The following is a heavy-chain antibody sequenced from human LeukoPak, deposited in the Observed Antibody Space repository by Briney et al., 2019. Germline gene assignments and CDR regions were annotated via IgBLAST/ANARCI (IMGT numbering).Heavy chain of an antibody. J-gene: IGHJ3*02. CDR2: IRPIADTT. CDR1: GYTFTSYY. Sequence: RRASVKVSCKASGYTFTSYYMHWVRQAPGLGLEWMGIIRPIADTTTYSQKFQGRVTMTRDMSTSTVYMELSSLRSEDTALYYCARDVPYCGGNCHDAFDIWGQGTKVTVSS. V-gene: IGHV1-46*01. D-gene: IGHD2-21*02. CDR3: ARDVPYCGGNCHDAFDI.